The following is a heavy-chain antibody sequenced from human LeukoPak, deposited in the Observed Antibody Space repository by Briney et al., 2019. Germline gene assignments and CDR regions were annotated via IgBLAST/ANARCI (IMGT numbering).Heavy chain of an antibody. J-gene: IGHJ6*02. D-gene: IGHD2-8*01. CDR1: GYSFTSYW. V-gene: IGHV5-51*01. CDR3: ARSPNCTNGVCFYYGMDV. CDR2: IYPGDSDT. Sequence: GESLKISCKGSGYSFTSYWISWVRQMPGKGLEWMGIIYPGDSDTRYSPSFQGQVTISADKSISTAYLQWSSLKASDTAMYYCARSPNCTNGVCFYYGMDVWGQGTTVTVSS.